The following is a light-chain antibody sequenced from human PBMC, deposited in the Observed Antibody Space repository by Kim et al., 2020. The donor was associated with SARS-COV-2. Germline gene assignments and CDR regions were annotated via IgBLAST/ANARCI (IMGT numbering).Light chain of an antibody. J-gene: IGKJ1*01. CDR2: GSS. CDR1: QSLSSTY. CDR3: QQYGSSLRT. Sequence: SPEERATLSCRASQSLSSTYLAWYQQKGGQAPRLLIYGSSSRATGIPDRFSGSGSGTDFTLTINTLEPEDFAVYYCQQYGSSLRTFGQGTKVDIK. V-gene: IGKV3-20*01.